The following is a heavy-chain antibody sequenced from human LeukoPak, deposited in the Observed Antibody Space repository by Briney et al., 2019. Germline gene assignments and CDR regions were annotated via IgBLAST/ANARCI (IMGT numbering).Heavy chain of an antibody. D-gene: IGHD6-13*01. V-gene: IGHV3-23*01. Sequence: PGGSLRLSCAASGFTFSSYDISWVRQAPGQGLEWVSCISASGGDTYYADSVKGRFTISRDNSNNTLYLQMNSLRAEDTAVYYCARDYSSWGYYYYYYMDVWGKGTTVTVSS. J-gene: IGHJ6*03. CDR2: ISASGGDT. CDR3: ARDYSSWGYYYYYYMDV. CDR1: GFTFSSYD.